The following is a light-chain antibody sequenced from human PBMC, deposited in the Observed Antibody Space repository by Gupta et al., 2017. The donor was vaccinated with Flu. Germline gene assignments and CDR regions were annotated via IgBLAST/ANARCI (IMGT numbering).Light chain of an antibody. V-gene: IGKV3-20*01. CDR3: QQEDVSLGT. Sequence: VLTQFPGTLSLSPGERATLSCRTSQSVSSNSLAWFQQKPGQAPRLLIYGASTRATGIPDRFSGSGSGTDFTLTISRLEPDDFAVYYCQQEDVSLGTFGQGTKVEVK. CDR1: QSVSSNS. J-gene: IGKJ1*01. CDR2: GAS.